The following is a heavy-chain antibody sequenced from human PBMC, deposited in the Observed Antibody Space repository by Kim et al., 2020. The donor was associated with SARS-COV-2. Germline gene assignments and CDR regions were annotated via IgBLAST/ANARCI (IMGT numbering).Heavy chain of an antibody. Sequence: GGSLRLSCAASGFTFSDYYMSWIRQAPGKGLEWVSYISSSSSYTNYADSVKGRFTISRDNAKNSLYLQMNSLRAEDTAVYYCARDRRRGAAGHYYYYYGMDVWGQGTTVTVSS. CDR2: ISSSSSYT. D-gene: IGHD6-13*01. CDR1: GFTFSDYY. V-gene: IGHV3-11*06. J-gene: IGHJ6*02. CDR3: ARDRRRGAAGHYYYYYGMDV.